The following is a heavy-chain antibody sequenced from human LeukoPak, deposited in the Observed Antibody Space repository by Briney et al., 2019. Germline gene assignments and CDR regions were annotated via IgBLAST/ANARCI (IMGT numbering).Heavy chain of an antibody. Sequence: GRSLRLSCAASGFTFDDYAMHWVRQAPGKGLEWVSGISWNSGSIGYADSVKGRFTISRDNAKNSLYLQMNSLRAEDMALYYCARGNRPGYSGYDAPVDYWGQGTLVTVSS. CDR3: ARGNRPGYSGYDAPVDY. D-gene: IGHD5-12*01. CDR1: GFTFDDYA. J-gene: IGHJ4*02. CDR2: ISWNSGSI. V-gene: IGHV3-9*03.